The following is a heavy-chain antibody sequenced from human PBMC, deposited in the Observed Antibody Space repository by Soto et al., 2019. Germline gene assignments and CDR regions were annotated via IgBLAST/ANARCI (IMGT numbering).Heavy chain of an antibody. J-gene: IGHJ6*02. CDR3: AKDPWANGGYDYGMDV. D-gene: IGHD2-8*01. CDR2: ISGSGGST. V-gene: IGHV3-23*01. Sequence: HPGWSLRLSCAASGFTFSSYAMSWVRQAPGKGLEWVSAISGSGGSTYYADSVKGRFTISRDNSKNTLYLQMNSLRAEDTAVYYCAKDPWANGGYDYGMDVWGQGTTVTVSS. CDR1: GFTFSSYA.